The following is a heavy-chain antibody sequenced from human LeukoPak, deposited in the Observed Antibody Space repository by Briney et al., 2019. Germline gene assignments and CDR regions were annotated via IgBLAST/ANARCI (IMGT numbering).Heavy chain of an antibody. V-gene: IGHV3-30-3*01. CDR3: ARYLSHTAVASRVALCLP. CDR1: GFTFSRYA. J-gene: IGHJ5*02. CDR2: ISFDGSDK. D-gene: IGHD6-19*01. Sequence: GGSMILSSAASGFTFSRYAMHWVRQAPGTGLEWVAVISFDGSDKYYADSVKGRFIISRDNSKTTLLLQMNSMRAEDTAIYYCARYLSHTAVASRVALCLPWGQGTLVTVPS.